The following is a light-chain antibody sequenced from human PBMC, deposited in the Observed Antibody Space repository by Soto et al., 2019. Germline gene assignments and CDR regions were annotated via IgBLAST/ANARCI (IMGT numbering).Light chain of an antibody. CDR3: SSYRSRSLYV. CDR2: EVS. V-gene: IGLV2-14*01. CDR1: SSDVGGYNY. J-gene: IGLJ1*01. Sequence: QSALTQPASVSGSPGQSITISCTGTSSDVGGYNYVSWYQQRPGKAPKLMIYEVSNRPSGVSNRFSGSKSGNTASLTISGLQTEDEADYYCSSYRSRSLYVFGSGTKVTVL.